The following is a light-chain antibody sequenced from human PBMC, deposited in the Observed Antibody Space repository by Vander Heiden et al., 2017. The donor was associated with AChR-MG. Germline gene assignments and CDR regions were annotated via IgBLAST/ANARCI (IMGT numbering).Light chain of an antibody. CDR1: QIINSY. V-gene: IGKV1-39*01. Sequence: DIQMTQSPSSLSASVGDRVTITCRASQIINSYLNWYQQIPGKAPNLLISDASTLQSGVPSRFSGSGSGTDFTLTISSLQPEDFATYYCQQSYATPIIFGQGTRLEIK. J-gene: IGKJ5*01. CDR2: DAS. CDR3: QQSYATPII.